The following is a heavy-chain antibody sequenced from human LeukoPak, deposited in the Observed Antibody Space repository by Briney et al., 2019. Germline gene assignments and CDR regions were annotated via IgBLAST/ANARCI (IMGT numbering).Heavy chain of an antibody. D-gene: IGHD3-16*01. CDR2: INHSGST. CDR3: ARVKDPGGYYYYYYMDI. Sequence: PSETLSLTCAVYGGSFSGYYWSWIRQPPGKGLEWIGEINHSGSTNYNPSLKSRVTISVDTSKNQFSLKASSVTAADTAVYYCARVKDPGGYYYYYYMDIWGKGNTVTVSS. CDR1: GGSFSGYY. V-gene: IGHV4-34*01. J-gene: IGHJ6*03.